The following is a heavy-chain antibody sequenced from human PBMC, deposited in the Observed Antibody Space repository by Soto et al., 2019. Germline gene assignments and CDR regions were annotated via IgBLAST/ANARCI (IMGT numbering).Heavy chain of an antibody. J-gene: IGHJ4*02. D-gene: IGHD2-15*01. V-gene: IGHV3-23*01. CDR1: GFTFSSYA. CDR2: ISGSGGST. Sequence: GGSLRLSCAASGFTFSSYAMSWVRQAPGKGLEWVSAISGSGGSTYYADSVKGRFTISRDNSKNTLYLQMNSLRAEDTAVYYCAKDRSRGPVDIVVVVAATYPSQWGQGTLVTVSS. CDR3: AKDRSRGPVDIVVVVAATYPSQ.